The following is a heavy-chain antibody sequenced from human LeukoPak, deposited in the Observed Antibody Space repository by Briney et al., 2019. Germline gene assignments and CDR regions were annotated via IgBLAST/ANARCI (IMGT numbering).Heavy chain of an antibody. CDR1: GFIVSSNY. CDR2: IYSGGTT. J-gene: IGHJ4*02. V-gene: IGHV3-53*01. CDR3: TRLRDGYDSDY. D-gene: IGHD5-24*01. Sequence: PGGSLRLSCAVSGFIVSSNYMSGVRQAPGKGLEWVSVIYSGGTTYYADSVKGRFIISRDNSKNTLYLQMNTLRAEDTAMYYRTRLRDGYDSDYWGQGTLVTVSS.